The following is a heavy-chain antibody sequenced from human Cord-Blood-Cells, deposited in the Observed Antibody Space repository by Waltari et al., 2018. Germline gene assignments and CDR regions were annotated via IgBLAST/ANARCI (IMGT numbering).Heavy chain of an antibody. CDR2: INPNSGGT. J-gene: IGHJ4*02. V-gene: IGHV1-2*02. D-gene: IGHD6-6*01. CDR1: GYTFTGYY. Sequence: QVQLVQSGAEVKKPGASVKVSCKASGYTFTGYYMHWVRQAPGQGLEWMGGINPNSGGTNYAQKLQGRVTMTRDTSISTAYMGLSRLRSDDTAVYYCARDRGGDSSSSYWGQGTLVTVSS. CDR3: ARDRGGDSSSSY.